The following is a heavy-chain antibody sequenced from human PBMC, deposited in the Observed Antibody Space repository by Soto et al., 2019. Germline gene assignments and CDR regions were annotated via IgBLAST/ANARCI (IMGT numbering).Heavy chain of an antibody. D-gene: IGHD3-10*01. J-gene: IGHJ6*02. V-gene: IGHV3-23*01. CDR3: AKATLGWFGKSWRGMDV. CDR1: GFTFSSYA. Sequence: GGSLRLSCAASGFTFSSYAMSWVRQAPGKGLEWVSAISGSGGSTYYADSVKGRFTISRDNSKNTLYLQMNSLRAEDTAIYYCAKATLGWFGKSWRGMDVWGQGTTVTVSS. CDR2: ISGSGGST.